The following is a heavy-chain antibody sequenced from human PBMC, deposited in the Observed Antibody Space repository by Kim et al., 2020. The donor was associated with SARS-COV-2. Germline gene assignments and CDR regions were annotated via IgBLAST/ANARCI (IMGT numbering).Heavy chain of an antibody. CDR3: ARAPLSNSWYDY. V-gene: IGHV1-69*01. D-gene: IGHD6-13*01. J-gene: IGHJ4*02. Sequence: NYAQKFQGRVTSNADESTSTAYMELSSLRSEDTAVYYCARAPLSNSWYDYWGQGTLVTVSS.